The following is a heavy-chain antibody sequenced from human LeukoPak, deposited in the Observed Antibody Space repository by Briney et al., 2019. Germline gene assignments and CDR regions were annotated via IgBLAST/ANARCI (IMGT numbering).Heavy chain of an antibody. Sequence: ASVKVSCKASGYTFSTYGISWLRQAPGQGLEWMGWISASNGNTNYAQKFQGRVTMTTDTSTSTLYTEVRSLRSDDTAVYYCARGNGYKSVDYWGQGTLVTVSS. CDR1: GYTFSTYG. CDR2: ISASNGNT. CDR3: ARGNGYKSVDY. D-gene: IGHD1-14*01. J-gene: IGHJ4*02. V-gene: IGHV1-18*01.